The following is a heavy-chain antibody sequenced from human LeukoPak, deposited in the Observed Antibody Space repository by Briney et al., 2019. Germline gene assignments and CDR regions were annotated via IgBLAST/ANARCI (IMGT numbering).Heavy chain of an antibody. Sequence: PSETLSLTCTVSGGSISSYYWSWIRQPPGKGLEWIGYIYYSGSTNYNPSLKSRVTISIDTSKNQFSPKLSSVTAADTAVYYCARDRPIQQWLVGGWFDPWGQGTLVTVSS. CDR2: IYYSGST. CDR3: ARDRPIQQWLVGGWFDP. J-gene: IGHJ5*02. CDR1: GGSISSYY. D-gene: IGHD6-19*01. V-gene: IGHV4-59*01.